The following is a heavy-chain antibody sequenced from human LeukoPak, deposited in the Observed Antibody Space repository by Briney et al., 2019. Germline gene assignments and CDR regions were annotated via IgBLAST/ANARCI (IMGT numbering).Heavy chain of an antibody. CDR1: EIILSDYA. V-gene: IGHV3-23*01. D-gene: IGHD3-10*01. Sequence: GGSLRLSCAASEIILSDYAMFWVRQAPGKGLEWVSGISASGGRTYYADSVKGRFTITRDNSKNTQYLQMSSLRAEDTAVYYCAKGSGSDDPLGMDVWGQGTMVTVSS. J-gene: IGHJ6*02. CDR2: ISASGGRT. CDR3: AKGSGSDDPLGMDV.